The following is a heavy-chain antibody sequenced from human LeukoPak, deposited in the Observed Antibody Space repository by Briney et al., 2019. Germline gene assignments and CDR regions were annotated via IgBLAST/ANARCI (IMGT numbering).Heavy chain of an antibody. J-gene: IGHJ4*02. V-gene: IGHV3-23*01. CDR3: AKSPRVTGTTYFDY. CDR2: LSGSATNT. CDR1: GFTVSSNY. Sequence: QTGGSLRLSCAASGFTVSSNYMSWVRQAPGKGLEWVSTLSGSATNTYYADSVKGRFTISRDNPRDTLYLQMNSLRAEDTAVYYCAKSPRVTGTTYFDYWGQGSLVTVSS. D-gene: IGHD1-7*01.